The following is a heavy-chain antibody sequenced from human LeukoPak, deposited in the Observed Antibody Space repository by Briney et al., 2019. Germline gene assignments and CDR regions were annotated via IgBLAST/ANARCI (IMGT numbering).Heavy chain of an antibody. J-gene: IGHJ4*02. CDR3: VRQFAS. CDR2: VGGSGSTV. CDR1: GFTFGDHI. Sequence: GGSLRLSCAASGFTFGDHIMNWVRQLPGKRLEWVAYVGGSGSTVYYADSVKGRFTVSRDNGKSSLYLQMNSLRVEDTALYYCVRQFASWGQGTLVTVSS. V-gene: IGHV3-48*01.